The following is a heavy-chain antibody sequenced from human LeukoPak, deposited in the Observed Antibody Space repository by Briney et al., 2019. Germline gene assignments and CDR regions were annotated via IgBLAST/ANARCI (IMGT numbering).Heavy chain of an antibody. J-gene: IGHJ5*02. CDR3: ARGISLPLFGSYDWFDP. CDR2: INHSGST. D-gene: IGHD1-26*01. V-gene: IGHV4-34*01. CDR1: GGSFSGYY. Sequence: SETLSLTCAVYGGSFSGYYWSWIRQPPGKGLEWIGEINHSGSTNYNPSLKSRVTISIDTSKNQFSLKLSSVTAADTAVYYCARGISLPLFGSYDWFDPWGQGTLVTVSS.